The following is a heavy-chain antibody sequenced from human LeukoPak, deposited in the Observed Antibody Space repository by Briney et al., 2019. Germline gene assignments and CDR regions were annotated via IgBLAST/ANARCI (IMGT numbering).Heavy chain of an antibody. D-gene: IGHD1-26*01. J-gene: IGHJ4*02. CDR2: IYTSGST. CDR3: ARNRYSGSYYPLDY. Sequence: SETLSLTCTVSGGSISSYYWSWIRQPAGKGLEWIGRIYTSGSTNYNPSLKSRVTMSVDTSKNQFSLKLSSVTAADTAVYYCARNRYSGSYYPLDYWGQGTLVTVSS. V-gene: IGHV4-4*07. CDR1: GGSISSYY.